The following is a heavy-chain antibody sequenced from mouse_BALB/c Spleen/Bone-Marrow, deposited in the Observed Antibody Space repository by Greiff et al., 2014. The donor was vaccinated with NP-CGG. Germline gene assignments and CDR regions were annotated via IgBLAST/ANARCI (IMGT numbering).Heavy chain of an antibody. D-gene: IGHD2-10*02. CDR2: IRLKSNNYAT. Sequence: EVKLVESGGGLVQPGGSMKLSCVASGFTFSNYWMNWVRQSPEKGLEWVAEIRLKSNNYATHYAESVKGRFTISRDDSKSSVYLQMSNLRSEDTGIYYCARPSMNARFTYWGQGTLVTVSA. CDR1: GFTFSNYW. J-gene: IGHJ3*01. V-gene: IGHV6-6*02. CDR3: ARPSMNARFTY.